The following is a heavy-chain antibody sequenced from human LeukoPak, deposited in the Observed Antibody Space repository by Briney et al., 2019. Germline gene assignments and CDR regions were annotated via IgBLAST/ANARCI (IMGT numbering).Heavy chain of an antibody. CDR1: GFTFSSYA. Sequence: PGGSLRLSCAASGFTFSSYAMSWVRQPPGKGLEWIGEINHSGSTNYNPPLKSRVPISQDTSKNQFSLRLSSVTAADTAVYYCSRGRAYFDWGQGTLVTVSS. J-gene: IGHJ4*02. CDR2: INHSGST. V-gene: IGHV4-34*01. D-gene: IGHD3-9*01. CDR3: SRGRAYFD.